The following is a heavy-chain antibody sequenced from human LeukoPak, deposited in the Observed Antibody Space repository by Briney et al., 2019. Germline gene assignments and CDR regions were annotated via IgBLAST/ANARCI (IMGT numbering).Heavy chain of an antibody. J-gene: IGHJ4*02. Sequence: GGSLRLSCAASGFTFSSYAMSWVRQAPGKGLEWVSAISGSGGSTYYADSVKGRFTISRDNSKNTLYLQMNSLRAEDTAVYYCARDYCSGGSCYCNYWGQGTLVTVSS. CDR3: ARDYCSGGSCYCNY. CDR2: ISGSGGST. V-gene: IGHV3-23*01. D-gene: IGHD2-15*01. CDR1: GFTFSSYA.